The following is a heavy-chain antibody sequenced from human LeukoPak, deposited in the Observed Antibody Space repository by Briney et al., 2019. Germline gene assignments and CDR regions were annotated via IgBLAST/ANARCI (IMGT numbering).Heavy chain of an antibody. V-gene: IGHV3-33*01. J-gene: IGHJ4*02. Sequence: GGSLRLSCAASGFTFSSYGMHWVRQAPGKRLEWVAVIWYDGSNKYYADSVKGRFTVSRDNSLNTLHLQMNSLKTEDTAVYYCAREFGHNRWYFDYWGQGALVTVSS. CDR2: IWYDGSNK. D-gene: IGHD5-24*01. CDR1: GFTFSSYG. CDR3: AREFGHNRWYFDY.